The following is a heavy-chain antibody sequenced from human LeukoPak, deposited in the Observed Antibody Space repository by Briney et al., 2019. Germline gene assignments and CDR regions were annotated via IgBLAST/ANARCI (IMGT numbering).Heavy chain of an antibody. CDR3: ASSNYDFWSGYNDWFDP. CDR1: GGSISSSSYY. J-gene: IGHJ5*02. V-gene: IGHV4-39*01. D-gene: IGHD3-3*01. Sequence: SETLSLTCTVSGGSISSSSYYWGWIRQPPGKGLEWIVSIYYSGSTYYNPSLKSRVTISVDTSKNQFSLKLSSVTAADTAVYYCASSNYDFWSGYNDWFDPWGQGTLVTVSS. CDR2: IYYSGST.